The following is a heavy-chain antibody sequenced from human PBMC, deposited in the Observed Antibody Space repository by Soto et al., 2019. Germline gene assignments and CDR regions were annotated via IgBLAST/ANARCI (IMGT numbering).Heavy chain of an antibody. D-gene: IGHD2-2*01. CDR2: ISGSGGST. V-gene: IGHV3-23*01. CDR3: AKDQDCSSTSCYWRQATSFYYYMDV. CDR1: GFTFSSYA. J-gene: IGHJ6*03. Sequence: GGSLRLSCAASGFTFSSYAMSWVRQAPGKGLEWVSSISGSGGSTFYADSVKGRFTISRDNSKNTLYLQMNSLRAEDTAVYYCAKDQDCSSTSCYWRQATSFYYYMDVWGKGTTVTVSS.